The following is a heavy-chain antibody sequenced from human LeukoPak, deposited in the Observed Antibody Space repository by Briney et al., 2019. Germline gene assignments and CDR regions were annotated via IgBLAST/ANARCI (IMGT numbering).Heavy chain of an antibody. CDR3: ARVRWRTMIVHPHFDY. CDR2: IYRSGST. V-gene: IGHV4-38-2*02. D-gene: IGHD3-22*01. CDR1: GYSISSGYY. Sequence: PSETLSLTCTVSGYSISSGYYWVWIRQTPGKGLEWIGSIYRSGSTNYNPSLKSRVTISVDTSKNQFSLKLSSVTAADTAVYYCARVRWRTMIVHPHFDYWGQGTLVTVSS. J-gene: IGHJ4*02.